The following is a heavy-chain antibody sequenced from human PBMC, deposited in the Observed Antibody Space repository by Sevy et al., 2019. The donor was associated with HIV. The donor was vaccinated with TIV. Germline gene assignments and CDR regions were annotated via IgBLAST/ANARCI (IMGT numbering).Heavy chain of an antibody. D-gene: IGHD3-10*01. V-gene: IGHV3-30*03. Sequence: GGSLRLSCVGSGFTFRNFGVHWLRQAPGKGLEWLSVVSYDGSSKYYVDSVKGRFIVSRDNSKNTLHLQVNSLRTEDTAVYYCARVGSGDYYYYGVDVWGQGTTVTVSS. J-gene: IGHJ6*02. CDR1: GFTFRNFG. CDR2: VSYDGSSK. CDR3: ARVGSGDYYYYGVDV.